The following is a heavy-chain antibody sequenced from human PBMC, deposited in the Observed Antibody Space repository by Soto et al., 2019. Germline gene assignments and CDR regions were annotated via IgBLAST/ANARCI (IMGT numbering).Heavy chain of an antibody. V-gene: IGHV3-23*01. Sequence: GGSLRLSCAASGFTFSSYAMSWVRQAPGKGLEWVSAISGSGGSTYYADSVKGRFTISRDNSKNTLYLQMNSLRAEDTAVYYCATPPMTVTTYYYYYYMDVWGKGTTVTVSS. D-gene: IGHD4-4*01. CDR3: ATPPMTVTTYYYYYYMDV. CDR1: GFTFSSYA. J-gene: IGHJ6*03. CDR2: ISGSGGST.